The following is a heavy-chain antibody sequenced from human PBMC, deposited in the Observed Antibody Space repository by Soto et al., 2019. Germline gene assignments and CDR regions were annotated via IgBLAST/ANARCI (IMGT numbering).Heavy chain of an antibody. Sequence: SVKVSCKASGGTFSSYAISWVRQAPGQGLEWMGGIIPIFGTANYAQKFQGRVTITADESTSTAYMELSSLRSEDTAVYYCANHKPGTSWFDPWGQGTLVTVSS. D-gene: IGHD2-2*01. J-gene: IGHJ5*02. CDR3: ANHKPGTSWFDP. CDR2: IIPIFGTA. V-gene: IGHV1-69*13. CDR1: GGTFSSYA.